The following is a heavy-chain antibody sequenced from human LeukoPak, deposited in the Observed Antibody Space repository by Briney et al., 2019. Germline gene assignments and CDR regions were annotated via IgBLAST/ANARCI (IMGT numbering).Heavy chain of an antibody. CDR1: GGTFSSYA. Sequence: SVKVSCKASGGTFSSYAISWVRQAPGQGLEWMGRIIPIFGTANYVQTLQGRVTITTDESTSTAYMELSSLRSEDTAVYYCACSDYYYYYMDVWGKGTTVTVSS. D-gene: IGHD2-15*01. CDR2: IIPIFGTA. J-gene: IGHJ6*03. CDR3: ACSDYYYYYMDV. V-gene: IGHV1-69*05.